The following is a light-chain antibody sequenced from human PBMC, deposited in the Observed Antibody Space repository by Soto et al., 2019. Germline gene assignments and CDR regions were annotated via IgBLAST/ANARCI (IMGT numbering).Light chain of an antibody. CDR2: EVS. CDR1: SSDVGGYNY. CDR3: SSYTSSNTLVV. V-gene: IGLV2-14*01. Sequence: QSALTQPASVSGSPGQSITISCTGTSSDVGGYNYVSWYQQHPGKAPKLMIYEVSNRPSGVSNRFSGSKSGNTAFLTISGLQTEDEADYYCSSYTSSNTLVVFGGGTKVTVL. J-gene: IGLJ2*01.